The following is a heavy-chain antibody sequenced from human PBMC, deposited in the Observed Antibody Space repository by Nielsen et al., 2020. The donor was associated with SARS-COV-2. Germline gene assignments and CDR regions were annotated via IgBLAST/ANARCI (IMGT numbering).Heavy chain of an antibody. CDR3: AKVVGRITIFGVVITEYFQH. D-gene: IGHD3-3*01. V-gene: IGHV3-23*01. J-gene: IGHJ1*01. Sequence: GESLKISCAASGFTFSSYAMSWVRQAPGKGLEWVSAISGSGGSTYYADSVKGRFTISRDNSKNTLYLQMNSLRAEDTAVYYCAKVVGRITIFGVVITEYFQHWGQGTLVTVSS. CDR2: ISGSGGST. CDR1: GFTFSSYA.